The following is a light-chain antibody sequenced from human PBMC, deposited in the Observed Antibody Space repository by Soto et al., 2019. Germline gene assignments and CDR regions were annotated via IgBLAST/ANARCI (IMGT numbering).Light chain of an antibody. J-gene: IGKJ5*01. CDR1: QSVSSN. V-gene: IGKV3-11*01. CDR2: GAS. Sequence: EVVLTQSPATLSLSPGERATLSCRASQSVSSNLAWYQQRPGQAPRLLIYGASNRATGIPARFSGSGSGTDFTLTISSLEAEDFAVYYCQQRTAWPITFVQGTLLEIK. CDR3: QQRTAWPIT.